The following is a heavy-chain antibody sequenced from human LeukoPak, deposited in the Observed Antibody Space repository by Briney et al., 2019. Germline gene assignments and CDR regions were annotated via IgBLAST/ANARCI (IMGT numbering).Heavy chain of an antibody. Sequence: TGGSLRLSCAASGFTFSTYSMNWVRQAPGKGLEWVSSISSSSIYIYYADSVKGRFTISRDNAKNSLYLQMNSLRPEDTAVYYCARGITYCWFDPWGQGTLVTVSS. J-gene: IGHJ5*02. CDR2: ISSSSIYI. CDR3: ARGITYCWFDP. D-gene: IGHD2-15*01. V-gene: IGHV3-21*01. CDR1: GFTFSTYS.